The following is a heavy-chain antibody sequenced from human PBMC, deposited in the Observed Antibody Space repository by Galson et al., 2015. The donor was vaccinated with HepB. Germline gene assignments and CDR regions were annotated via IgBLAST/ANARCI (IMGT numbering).Heavy chain of an antibody. J-gene: IGHJ3*02. D-gene: IGHD3-9*01. Sequence: SLRLSCAASGFTFSSYGMHWVRQAPGKGLEWVAFIRYDGSNKYYADSVKGRFTISRDNSKNTLYLQMNSLRAEDTAVYYCAKFPRMRGVVRYFDWFKDWGSDAFDIWGQGTMVTVSS. CDR1: GFTFSSYG. CDR3: AKFPRMRGVVRYFDWFKDWGSDAFDI. CDR2: IRYDGSNK. V-gene: IGHV3-30*02.